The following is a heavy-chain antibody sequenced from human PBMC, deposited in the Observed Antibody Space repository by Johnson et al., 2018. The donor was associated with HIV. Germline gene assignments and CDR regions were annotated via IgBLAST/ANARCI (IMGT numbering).Heavy chain of an antibody. Sequence: QMQLVESGGGLVKPGGSLRLSCAASGFTFSDYYMSWIRQAPGKGLEWVSYISSSGSTIYYAVSVKGRFTISRDNSKNTLYLQMNSLRAEDTATYYCSIGNNYDFWGGHLRGAFDIWGQGTIVTVSS. CDR3: SIGNNYDFWGGHLRGAFDI. J-gene: IGHJ3*02. D-gene: IGHD3-3*01. V-gene: IGHV3-11*01. CDR1: GFTFSDYY. CDR2: ISSSGSTI.